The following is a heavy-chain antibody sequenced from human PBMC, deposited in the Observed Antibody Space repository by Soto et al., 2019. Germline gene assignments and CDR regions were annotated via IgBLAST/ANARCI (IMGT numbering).Heavy chain of an antibody. V-gene: IGHV1-69*12. J-gene: IGHJ3*01. CDR2: IIPIFGAA. Sequence: QVQLVQSGAEVKKPGSSVRVSCKASGGTFSSYAISWVRQAPGQGLEWMGGIIPIFGAAIYAQNFRGRVTITADESTNTAYMELSSLRSDDTAMYYCAKDVGDAFDVWGQGTIVTVSS. D-gene: IGHD3-16*01. CDR1: GGTFSSYA. CDR3: AKDVGDAFDV.